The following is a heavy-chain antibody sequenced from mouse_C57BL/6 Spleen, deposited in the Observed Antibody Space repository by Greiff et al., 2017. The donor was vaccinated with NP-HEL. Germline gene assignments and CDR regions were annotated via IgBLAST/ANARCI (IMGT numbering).Heavy chain of an antibody. Sequence: QVQLQQPGAELVKPGASVKLSCKASGYTFTSYWMHWVKQRPGQGLEWIGMIHPNSGSTNYNEKFKSKATLTVNKSSSTAYMYLSRLTSEDAAVYYCAGLYSDFAYWGQGTLVTVSA. J-gene: IGHJ3*01. CDR3: AGLYSDFAY. V-gene: IGHV1-64*01. D-gene: IGHD2-4*01. CDR2: IHPNSGST. CDR1: GYTFTSYW.